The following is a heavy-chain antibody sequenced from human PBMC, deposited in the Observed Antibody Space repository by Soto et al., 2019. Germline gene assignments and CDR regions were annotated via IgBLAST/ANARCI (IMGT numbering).Heavy chain of an antibody. CDR3: ARGASSGWAHTFDY. CDR1: GFTFSSYW. V-gene: IGHV3-74*01. Sequence: EVQLVESGGGLVEPGGSLRLSCAASGFTFSSYWMHWVRQAPGKGLVWVARINSAGSSTNYADSVKGRLTISRDNAKNAAYPLMNSLRDDDRAVYYCARGASSGWAHTFDYWGHGSLVTVSP. CDR2: INSAGSST. D-gene: IGHD6-19*01. J-gene: IGHJ4*01.